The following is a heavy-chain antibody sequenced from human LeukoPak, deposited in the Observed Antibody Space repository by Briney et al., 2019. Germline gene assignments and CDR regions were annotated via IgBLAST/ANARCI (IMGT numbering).Heavy chain of an antibody. J-gene: IGHJ5*02. CDR3: ARKFGSAVAEFWFDP. D-gene: IGHD6-19*01. CDR2: INPNSGGT. CDR1: GYTFTGYD. V-gene: IGHV1-2*02. Sequence: ASVKVSCKASGYTFTGYDMHWVRQAPGQGLEWMGWINPNSGGTNYAQKFQGRVTMTRDTSISTAYMELSRLTSDDTAVYYCARKFGSAVAEFWFDPWGQGTLVTVSS.